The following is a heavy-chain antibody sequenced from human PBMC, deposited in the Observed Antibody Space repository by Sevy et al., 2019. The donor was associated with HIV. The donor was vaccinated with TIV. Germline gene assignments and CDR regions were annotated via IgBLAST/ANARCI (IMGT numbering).Heavy chain of an antibody. Sequence: ASVKVSCKTSGYTFTGYFMHWVRQAPGQGLEWMGVINPSGGRTTFAQRFQGRVTMTRDTSTSTVYMEVRSLRSEDTAVYYCARDGTSGLNFWGQGTLVTVSS. V-gene: IGHV1-46*01. CDR3: ARDGTSGLNF. CDR1: GYTFTGYF. CDR2: INPSGGRT. D-gene: IGHD2-8*02. J-gene: IGHJ4*02.